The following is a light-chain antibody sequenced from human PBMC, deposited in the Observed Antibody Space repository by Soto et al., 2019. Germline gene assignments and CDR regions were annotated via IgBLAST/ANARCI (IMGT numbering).Light chain of an antibody. Sequence: EIVLTQSPGTLSLSPGERATLSCRASPSVSGSNLAWYQQKPGQAPRLVIYGASSRATGIPDRFSGSGSGTDFTLTISRLEPEDFAVYYCQQYSSSRTFGQGTKVDI. V-gene: IGKV3-20*01. J-gene: IGKJ1*01. CDR1: PSVSGSN. CDR3: QQYSSSRT. CDR2: GAS.